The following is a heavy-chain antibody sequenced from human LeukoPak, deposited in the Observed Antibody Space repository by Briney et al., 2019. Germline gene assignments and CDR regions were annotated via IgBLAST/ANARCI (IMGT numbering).Heavy chain of an antibody. J-gene: IGHJ6*03. CDR2: IYPGDSDT. V-gene: IGHV5-51*01. CDR3: ARHGYSSSWYTNWSYYYYMDV. D-gene: IGHD6-13*01. Sequence: PGESLKISCKGSGYSFTSYWIGWVRQMPGKGLEWMGFIYPGDSDTRYSPSFQGQVTISADKSISTAYLQWSSLKASDTAMYYCARHGYSSSWYTNWSYYYYMDVWGKGTTVTVSS. CDR1: GYSFTSYW.